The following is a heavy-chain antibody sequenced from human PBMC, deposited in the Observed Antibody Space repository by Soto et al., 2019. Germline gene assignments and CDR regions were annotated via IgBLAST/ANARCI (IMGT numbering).Heavy chain of an antibody. D-gene: IGHD3-3*01. Sequence: PGGSLRLSCAASGFTFSSYAMSWVRQAPGKGLEWVSAISGSGGSTYYADSVKGRFTISRDNSKNTLYLQMNSLRAEDTAVYYCAKGVRFLEWLSIDYYYYGMDVWGQGTTVTVSS. J-gene: IGHJ6*02. CDR1: GFTFSSYA. CDR3: AKGVRFLEWLSIDYYYYGMDV. CDR2: ISGSGGST. V-gene: IGHV3-23*01.